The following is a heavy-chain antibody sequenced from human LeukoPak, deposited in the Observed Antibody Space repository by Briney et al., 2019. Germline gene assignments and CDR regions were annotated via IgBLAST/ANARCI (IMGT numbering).Heavy chain of an antibody. CDR2: IYPGDSDT. J-gene: IGHJ4*02. CDR3: ARGLNYGPDYFDY. Sequence: GESLKTSCKGSGYSFTSYWIGWVRQMPGKGLEWMGIIYPGDSDTRYSPSFQGQVTISADKSINTAYLQWSSLKASDTAIYYCARGLNYGPDYFDYWGQGTLVTVSS. D-gene: IGHD3-10*01. CDR1: GYSFTSYW. V-gene: IGHV5-51*01.